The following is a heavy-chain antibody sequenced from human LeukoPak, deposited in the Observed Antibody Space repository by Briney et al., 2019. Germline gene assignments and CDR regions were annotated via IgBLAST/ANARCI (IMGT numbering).Heavy chain of an antibody. D-gene: IGHD3-10*01. V-gene: IGHV3-9*01. CDR3: AKGSLLGN. J-gene: IGHJ4*02. Sequence: PGRSLRLSCAASGFTFDDYAMHWVRQAPGKGLEWVSGISWNRGSIGYADSVKGRFTISRDNAKNSLYLQMNSLRAEDTALYYCAKGSLLGNWGQGTLVTVSS. CDR2: ISWNRGSI. CDR1: GFTFDDYA.